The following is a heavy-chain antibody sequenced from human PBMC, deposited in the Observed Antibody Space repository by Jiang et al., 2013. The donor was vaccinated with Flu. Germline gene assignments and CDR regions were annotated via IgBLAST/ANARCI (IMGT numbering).Heavy chain of an antibody. CDR1: GFTFSYYG. J-gene: IGHJ4*02. CDR3: ATLRGSSFDTYLADY. D-gene: IGHD2-2*01. Sequence: VQLLESGGGVVQPGGSLRLSCAASGFTFSYYGMHWVRQSPDKGLEWVASIWHDGSNKFYVDSVRGRFTISRDNSKDTLYLQMNSLRPEDTAVYYCATLRGSSFDTYLADYWGQG. CDR2: IWHDGSNK. V-gene: IGHV3-30*02.